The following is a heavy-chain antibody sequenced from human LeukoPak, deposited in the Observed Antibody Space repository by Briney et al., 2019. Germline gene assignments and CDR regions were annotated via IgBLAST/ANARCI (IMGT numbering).Heavy chain of an antibody. V-gene: IGHV4-59*01. CDR2: IYYSGST. J-gene: IGHJ4*02. CDR1: GGSISSYY. CDR3: ARLNSGYSGFDY. Sequence: SETLSLTCTVSGGSISSYYWSWIRQPPGKGLEWIGYIYYSGSTNYNPSLKSRVTISVDTSKNQFSLKLSSVTAADTAVYYCARLNSGYSGFDYWGQGTLVTVSS. D-gene: IGHD5-12*01.